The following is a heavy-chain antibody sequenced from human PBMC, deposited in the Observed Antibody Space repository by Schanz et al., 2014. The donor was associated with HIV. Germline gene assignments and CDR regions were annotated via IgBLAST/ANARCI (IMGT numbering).Heavy chain of an antibody. CDR1: GSTFSSYW. V-gene: IGHV3-74*01. D-gene: IGHD3-9*01. J-gene: IGHJ4*02. CDR3: AKDWARTAGYCFHY. Sequence: EVQLVESGGGLVQPGGSLRLSCAASGSTFSSYWMHWVRQAPGKGLVWVSRINSDGSSTNYADSVKGRLTISRDNGRNSLYLQMNSLRPEDTALYYCAKDWARTAGYCFHYWGQGTLVTVSS. CDR2: INSDGSST.